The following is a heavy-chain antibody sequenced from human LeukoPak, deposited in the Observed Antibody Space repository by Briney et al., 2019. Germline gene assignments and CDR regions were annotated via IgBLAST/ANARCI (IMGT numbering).Heavy chain of an antibody. CDR2: ISGSGGST. D-gene: IGHD2-15*01. CDR3: AKDYESGDIVVVVATFDYFDY. J-gene: IGHJ4*02. Sequence: GGSLRLSCAASGFTFSSYAMSWVRQAPGKGLEWVSAISGSGGSTYYADSVKGRFTISRDNSKNTLYLQMNSLRAEDTAVYYCAKDYESGDIVVVVATFDYFDYWGQGTLVTVSS. V-gene: IGHV3-23*01. CDR1: GFTFSSYA.